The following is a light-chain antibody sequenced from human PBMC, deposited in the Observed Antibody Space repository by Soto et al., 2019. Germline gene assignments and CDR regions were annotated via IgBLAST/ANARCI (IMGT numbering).Light chain of an antibody. Sequence: QSALTQPASVSGSPGQSITISCTGTSSDVGRYNFVSWYQQHPGKAPQLMIFEVSHRPSGVSNRFSGSKSGITASLTISGLQAEDEADYYCSSYTTSSTRVFGTGTKLTV. V-gene: IGLV2-14*01. CDR3: SSYTTSSTRV. CDR1: SSDVGRYNF. J-gene: IGLJ1*01. CDR2: EVS.